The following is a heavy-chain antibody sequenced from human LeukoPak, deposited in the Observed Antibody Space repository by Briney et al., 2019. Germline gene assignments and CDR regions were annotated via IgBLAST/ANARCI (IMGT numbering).Heavy chain of an antibody. CDR3: ARGHFNILTGYYIDS. D-gene: IGHD3-9*01. Sequence: SETLSLTCSVPGGSISSGGYYWSWIRQHPGKGLEWIGHICYIGSTYYNPSLKSRVTISVDTSKKQFSLKLSSVTAADTAVYYCARGHFNILTGYYIDSWGQGTLVTVSS. CDR1: GGSISSGGYY. CDR2: ICYIGST. V-gene: IGHV4-31*03. J-gene: IGHJ5*01.